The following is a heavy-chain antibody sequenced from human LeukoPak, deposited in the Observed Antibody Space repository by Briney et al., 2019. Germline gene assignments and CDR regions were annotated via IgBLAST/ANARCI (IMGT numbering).Heavy chain of an antibody. V-gene: IGHV1-2*02. J-gene: IGHJ4*02. CDR1: GYTFTGYY. Sequence: GASVKVSCKASGYTFTGYYMHWVRQAPGQGVEWMGWINPNSGGTNYAQKFQGRVTMTRDTSISTAYMELSRLRSDDTAVYYCARDWRPYYDILTGYSRPSFDYWGQGTLVTVSS. CDR3: ARDWRPYYDILTGYSRPSFDY. CDR2: INPNSGGT. D-gene: IGHD3-9*01.